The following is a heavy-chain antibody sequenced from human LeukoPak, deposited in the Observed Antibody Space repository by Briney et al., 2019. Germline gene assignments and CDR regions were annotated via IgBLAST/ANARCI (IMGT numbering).Heavy chain of an antibody. CDR3: ARAKTTVTDIWFDP. CDR2: IYYSGST. D-gene: IGHD4-17*01. V-gene: IGHV4-59*01. CDR1: GGSISSYY. Sequence: PSETLSLTCTVSGGSISSYYWSWIRQPPGKGLEWIGYIYYSGSTNYNPSLKSRVTISVDTSKSQFSLKLSSVTAADTAVYYCARAKTTVTDIWFDPWGQGTLVTVSS. J-gene: IGHJ5*02.